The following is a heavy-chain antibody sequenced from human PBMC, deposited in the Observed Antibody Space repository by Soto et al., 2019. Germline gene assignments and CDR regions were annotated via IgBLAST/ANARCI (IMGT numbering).Heavy chain of an antibody. D-gene: IGHD4-17*01. J-gene: IGHJ4*02. CDR2: IYYRGNT. V-gene: IGHV4-34*01. CDR1: GGSFNDNY. CDR3: ASARWNF. Sequence: QVRLQQWGAGLLKPSETLSLTCAVYGGSFNDNYWSWVRQSPGKGLEWIGEIYYRGNTNYSPYLKSRVTIFIDTSKHQFSLRLTSVTAADTGVYYCASARWNFWGQGTLVTVSS.